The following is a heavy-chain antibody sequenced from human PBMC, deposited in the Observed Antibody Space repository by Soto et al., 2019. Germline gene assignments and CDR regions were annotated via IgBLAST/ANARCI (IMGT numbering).Heavy chain of an antibody. CDR3: ARDWRDGYNYCFDY. CDR1: GFTFSSYA. CDR2: ISGSGGRT. Sequence: GGSLRLSCAASGFTFSSYAMSWVRQAPGKGLEWVSAISGSGGRTYYADSVKGRFTISRDNAKNSLYLQMNSLRVEDTAVYYCARDWRDGYNYCFDYWGQGTLVTVSS. D-gene: IGHD5-12*01. J-gene: IGHJ4*02. V-gene: IGHV3-23*01.